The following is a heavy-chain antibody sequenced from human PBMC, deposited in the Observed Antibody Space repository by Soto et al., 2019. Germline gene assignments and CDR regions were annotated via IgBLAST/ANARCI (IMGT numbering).Heavy chain of an antibody. V-gene: IGHV4-31*03. CDR3: AGYSGGWLNNY. CDR2: IYYSGST. J-gene: IGHJ4*02. Sequence: TSETLSLTCTVSGGSISSGGYYWSWLRQHPGKGLEWIGYIYYSGSTNYNPSLKSRVTISVDTSKNHFSLKLRTVTAADTDVYKCAGYSGGWLNNYWGQGTLVTVSS. CDR1: GGSISSGGYY. D-gene: IGHD6-19*01.